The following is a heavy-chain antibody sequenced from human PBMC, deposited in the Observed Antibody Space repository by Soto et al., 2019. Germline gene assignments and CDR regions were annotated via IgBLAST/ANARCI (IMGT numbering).Heavy chain of an antibody. CDR2: IIPIFGTA. V-gene: IGHV1-69*13. J-gene: IGHJ6*02. Sequence: SVKVSCKASGGTFSSYAISWVRQAPGQGLEWMGGIIPIFGTANYAQKFQGRVTITADESTSTAYMELSSLRSEDTAVYYCARGQGYCSGGSCYSGHTSPQNYYYYGMDVWGQGTTVTVSS. D-gene: IGHD2-15*01. CDR3: ARGQGYCSGGSCYSGHTSPQNYYYYGMDV. CDR1: GGTFSSYA.